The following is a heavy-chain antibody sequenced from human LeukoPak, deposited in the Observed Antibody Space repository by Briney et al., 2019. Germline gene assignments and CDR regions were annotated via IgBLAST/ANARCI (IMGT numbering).Heavy chain of an antibody. V-gene: IGHV4-34*01. CDR3: ARGRQDVTMIVVVMTAVSYYLDV. J-gene: IGHJ6*03. D-gene: IGHD3-22*01. CDR1: GGSFSGYY. CDR2: MNPSGST. Sequence: PSGTLSLTCAVYGGSFSGYYWTWIRQTPEKGLEWTGEMNPSGSTNYNPSLKSRVTISVDTSKNQFSLELSSVTAADTAVYYCARGRQDVTMIVVVMTAVSYYLDVWGKGTTVTVS.